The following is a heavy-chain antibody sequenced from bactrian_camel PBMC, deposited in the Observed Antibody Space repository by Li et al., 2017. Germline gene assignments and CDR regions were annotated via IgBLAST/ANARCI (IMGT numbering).Heavy chain of an antibody. D-gene: IGHD2*01. J-gene: IGHJ4*01. CDR3: AATDRAWCQHEESSYAY. V-gene: IGHV3S1*01. CDR1: GFTYSSYC. Sequence: VQLVESGGGSVQAGGSLRLSCATSGFTYSSYCMAWFRQAPGKEREGVAIIEGERTTTTSYADSVKGRFTISKDIVKNTLSPQMWNLKPEDTAMYYCAATDRAWCQHEESSYAYWGQGTQVTVS. CDR2: IIEGERTT.